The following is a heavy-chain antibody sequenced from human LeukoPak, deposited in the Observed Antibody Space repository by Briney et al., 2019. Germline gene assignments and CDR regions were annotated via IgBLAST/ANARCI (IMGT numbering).Heavy chain of an antibody. V-gene: IGHV3-33*06. D-gene: IGHD4-17*01. J-gene: IGHJ4*02. Sequence: PGGSLRLSCAASGFTFSSYGMHWVRQAPGKGLGWVAVIWYDGSNKYYADSVKGRFTISRDNSKNTLYLQMNSLRAEDTAVYYCANEIRPNDYWGQGTQVTVSS. CDR1: GFTFSSYG. CDR3: ANEIRPNDY. CDR2: IWYDGSNK.